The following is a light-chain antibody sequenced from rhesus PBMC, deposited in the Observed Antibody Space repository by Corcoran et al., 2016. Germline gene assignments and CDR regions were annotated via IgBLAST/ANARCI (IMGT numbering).Light chain of an antibody. CDR2: EVS. Sequence: QAALTQPRSVSGSPGQSVTISCTGTSSDIGHYNFVSWYQQPPGTAPKLMIYEVSKRPSGVSDRFSASKSDNTASLTISGLQAEDEADYYCSSYGVSNTYYIFGGGTRLTVL. J-gene: IGLJ1*01. CDR3: SSYGVSNTYYI. V-gene: IGLV2-32*02. CDR1: SSDIGHYNF.